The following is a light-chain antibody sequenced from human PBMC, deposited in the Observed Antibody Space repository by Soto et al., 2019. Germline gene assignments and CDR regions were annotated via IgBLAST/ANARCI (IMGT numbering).Light chain of an antibody. J-gene: IGKJ1*01. CDR2: DSS. CDR3: QQTYSTPRA. CDR1: QRISSY. V-gene: IGKV1-39*01. Sequence: DIQMTQSPSSLSASVGDRVTITCRASQRISSYLNWYQQKPGKAPKLLIYDSSSLQSGVPSRFSGSGSGTDFSLTISSLQPEDFATYYCQQTYSTPRAFGQGTKVDI.